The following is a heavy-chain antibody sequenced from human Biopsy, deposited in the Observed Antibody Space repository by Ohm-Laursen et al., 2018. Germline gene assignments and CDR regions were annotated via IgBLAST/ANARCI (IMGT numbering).Heavy chain of an antibody. Sequence: SVKVSCKAPGGTFSNYGVNWVRQAPGQGLEWLGGNIPILGTGNYAQKFQDRVTVAADTSTSTATMELRSLRSDDTAVYYCATKLTGYFHHWGQGTQVTVSS. D-gene: IGHD3-9*01. J-gene: IGHJ1*01. CDR2: NIPILGTG. V-gene: IGHV1-69*06. CDR3: ATKLTGYFHH. CDR1: GGTFSNYG.